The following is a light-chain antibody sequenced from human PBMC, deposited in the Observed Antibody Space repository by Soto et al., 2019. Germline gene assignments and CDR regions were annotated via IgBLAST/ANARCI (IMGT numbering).Light chain of an antibody. V-gene: IGLV2-14*01. CDR3: CSYTNNNTLV. CDR2: EVT. Sequence: QSALTQPASVSGSPGQSIAISCTGTSSDVGAYDYVSWYQQHPGKAPKVMIYEVTNRPSGVSNRFSGSKSGNTASLTISGLQAEDEADYYCCSYTNNNTLVFGTGTKVTVL. CDR1: SSDVGAYDY. J-gene: IGLJ1*01.